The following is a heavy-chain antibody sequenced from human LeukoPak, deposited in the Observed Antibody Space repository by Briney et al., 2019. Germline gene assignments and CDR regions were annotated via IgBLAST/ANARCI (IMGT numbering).Heavy chain of an antibody. CDR1: GFTFSDYY. CDR3: AKVHGDFWNGYTDY. CDR2: ISSSGSII. J-gene: IGHJ4*02. D-gene: IGHD3-3*01. V-gene: IGHV3-11*01. Sequence: GGSLRLSCAASGFTFSDYYMSWIRQAPGKGLEWVSYISSSGSIIYYADSVKGRFTISRDNAKNSLYLQMNSLRAEDTAVYYCAKVHGDFWNGYTDYWGQGTLVTVSS.